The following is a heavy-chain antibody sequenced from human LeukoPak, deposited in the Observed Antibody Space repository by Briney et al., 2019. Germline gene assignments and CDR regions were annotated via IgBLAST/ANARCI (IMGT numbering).Heavy chain of an antibody. CDR2: IKSDGSTT. Sequence: GGSLRLSCAASGFTFSSYWMHWVRQAPGKGPVWVARIKSDGSTTSYAESVKGRFTISRDNAKNSLYLQMNSLRAEDTAVYYCARSGYSYGLIPYYFDYWGQGTLVTVSS. CDR1: GFTFSSYW. D-gene: IGHD5-18*01. V-gene: IGHV3-74*01. J-gene: IGHJ4*02. CDR3: ARSGYSYGLIPYYFDY.